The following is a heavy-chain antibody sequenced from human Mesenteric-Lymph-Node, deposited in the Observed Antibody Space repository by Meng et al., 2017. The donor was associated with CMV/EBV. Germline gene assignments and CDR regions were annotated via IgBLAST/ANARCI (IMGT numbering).Heavy chain of an antibody. Sequence: GESLKISCAASGFTVSSNYMSWVRQAPGKGLEWVSVIYSGGSTYYADSVKGRFTISRDTSKNTLYLQMNSLRAEDSAVYYCAKMLAVVPAAPFDYWGQGTLVTVSS. J-gene: IGHJ4*02. D-gene: IGHD2-2*01. V-gene: IGHV3-53*01. CDR1: GFTVSSNY. CDR3: AKMLAVVPAAPFDY. CDR2: IYSGGST.